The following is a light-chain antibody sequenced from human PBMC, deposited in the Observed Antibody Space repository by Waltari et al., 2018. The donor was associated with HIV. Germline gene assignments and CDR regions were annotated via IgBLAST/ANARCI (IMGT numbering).Light chain of an antibody. V-gene: IGLV1-47*01. CDR2: RNN. J-gene: IGLJ3*02. Sequence: QSVLTQPPSASGTPGQRVTISCSGSSSNIGSKYVYWYQHIPGTAPKLLIYRNNQRPSGVPDRFSGSKSGISGSLAISGLRSDDEADYYCAAWDDTRVVFGGGTKLTVL. CDR3: AAWDDTRVV. CDR1: SSNIGSKY.